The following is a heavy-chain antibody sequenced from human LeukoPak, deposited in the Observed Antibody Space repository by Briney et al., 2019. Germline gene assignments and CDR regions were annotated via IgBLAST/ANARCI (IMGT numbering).Heavy chain of an antibody. CDR2: INPSGGST. CDR1: GFTFTSYY. CDR3: ARDTIFGVVLEPHGMDV. D-gene: IGHD3-3*01. J-gene: IGHJ6*02. Sequence: GASVKVSCKASGFTFTSYYMHWVRQAPGEELEWRGIINPSGGSTSYAQKFQGRVTMTRDTSTSTVYMELSSLRSEDTAMYYCARDTIFGVVLEPHGMDVWGQGTTVTVSS. V-gene: IGHV1-46*01.